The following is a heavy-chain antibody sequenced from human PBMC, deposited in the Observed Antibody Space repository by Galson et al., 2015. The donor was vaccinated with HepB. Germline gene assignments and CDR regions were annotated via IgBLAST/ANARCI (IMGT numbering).Heavy chain of an antibody. J-gene: IGHJ4*02. D-gene: IGHD3-3*01. CDR3: AKEAQYYDFWSGYSQSNKYYFDY. Sequence: SLRLSCAASGFTFSSYAMSWVRQAPGKGLEWVSAISGSGGSTYYADSVKGRFTISRDNSKNTLYLQMNSLRAEDTAVYYCAKEAQYYDFWSGYSQSNKYYFDYWGQGTLVTVSS. CDR2: ISGSGGST. V-gene: IGHV3-23*01. CDR1: GFTFSSYA.